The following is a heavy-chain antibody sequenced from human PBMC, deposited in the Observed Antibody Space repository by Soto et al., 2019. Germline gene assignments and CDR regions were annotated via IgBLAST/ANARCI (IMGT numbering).Heavy chain of an antibody. V-gene: IGHV3-53*01. CDR3: ARHSRGWYPSYFDY. J-gene: IGHJ4*02. D-gene: IGHD6-19*01. CDR2: IYSGGST. CDR1: GFTVSSNY. Sequence: GGSLRLSCAASGFTVSSNYMSWVRQAPGKGLEWVSVIYSGGSTYYADSVKGRFTISRDNSKNTLYLQMNSLRAEDTAVYYCARHSRGWYPSYFDYWGQGTLVTVSS.